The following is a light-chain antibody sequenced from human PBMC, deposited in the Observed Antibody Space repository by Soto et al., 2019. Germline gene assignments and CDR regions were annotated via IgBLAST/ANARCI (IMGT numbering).Light chain of an antibody. CDR3: VSWDASLRAWV. CDR1: NSNIGSDF. CDR2: RNN. Sequence: QSVLTQPPSASGTPGQKVTISCSGSNSNIGSDFVFWFQQLPGTAPILLIYRNNQRPSGVPDRFSGSKSGTSASLAISGLRSEDEADYYCVSWDASLRAWVFGGGTKVTVL. V-gene: IGLV1-47*01. J-gene: IGLJ3*02.